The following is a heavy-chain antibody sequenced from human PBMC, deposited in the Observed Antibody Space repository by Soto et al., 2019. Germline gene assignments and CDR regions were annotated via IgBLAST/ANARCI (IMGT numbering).Heavy chain of an antibody. V-gene: IGHV1-46*01. Sequence: QVQLVQSGAEVKKPGASVKVSCKASGYTFARYYIHWVRQAPGQGLEWMGIINPSGGSTNYAQKFQGRVTMTRDTSTSTVYMELSSLRSDDAAVYYCARETTETTRCFDPWGQGTLVTVSS. CDR3: ARETTETTRCFDP. J-gene: IGHJ5*02. D-gene: IGHD4-17*01. CDR1: GYTFARYY. CDR2: INPSGGST.